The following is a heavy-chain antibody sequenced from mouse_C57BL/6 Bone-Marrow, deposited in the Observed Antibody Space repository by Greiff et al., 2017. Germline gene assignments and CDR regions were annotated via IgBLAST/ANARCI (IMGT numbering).Heavy chain of an antibody. CDR2: ISDGGSYT. CDR3: ARAPDYDGPMDY. J-gene: IGHJ4*01. CDR1: GFTFSSYA. D-gene: IGHD2-4*01. Sequence: EVMLVESGGGLVKPGGSLKLSCAASGFTFSSYAMSWVRQTPEKRLEWVAIISDGGSYTYYPDNVKGRFTISRDNAKNNLYLQMSHLKSEDTAMYYCARAPDYDGPMDYWGQGTSVTVSS. V-gene: IGHV5-4*03.